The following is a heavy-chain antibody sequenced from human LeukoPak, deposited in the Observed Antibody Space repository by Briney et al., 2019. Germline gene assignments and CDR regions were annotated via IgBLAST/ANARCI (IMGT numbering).Heavy chain of an antibody. D-gene: IGHD6-19*01. CDR1: GGSFSGYY. J-gene: IGHJ5*02. CDR3: APRSSSSGWYEGSDP. Sequence: SETLSLTCAVYGGSFSGYYWSWIRQPPGKGLEWIGEINHSGSTNYNPSLKSRVTISVDTSKNQFSLKLSSVTAADTAVYYCAPRSSSSGWYEGSDPWGQGTLVTVSS. CDR2: INHSGST. V-gene: IGHV4-34*01.